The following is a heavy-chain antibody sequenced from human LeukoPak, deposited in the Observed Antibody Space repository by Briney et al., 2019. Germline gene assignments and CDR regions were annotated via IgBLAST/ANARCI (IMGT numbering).Heavy chain of an antibody. D-gene: IGHD1-1*01. V-gene: IGHV3-21*01. CDR2: ISTSSSYI. CDR1: GFTFSSYN. CDR3: ARDRGTYGFVLYYSYDYYMDV. Sequence: GGSLRLSCPASGFTFSSYNMNWVRQAPGKGLEWVSFISTSSSYINYGGSGEGPFTLPRDNAKNSLYLQIDRPRGEDTGVYLWARDRGTYGFVLYYSYDYYMDVWGKGTTVTVSS. J-gene: IGHJ6*03.